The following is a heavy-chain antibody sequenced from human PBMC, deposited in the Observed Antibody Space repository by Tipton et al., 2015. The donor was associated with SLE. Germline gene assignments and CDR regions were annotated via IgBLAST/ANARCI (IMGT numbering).Heavy chain of an antibody. D-gene: IGHD2-2*01. J-gene: IGHJ6*02. CDR3: ARRRGPALYFYAMDV. CDR2: VYYNGGT. Sequence: GLVKPSETLSLICTVSGDSLSPYYWSWIRQSPGKGLEWIGYVYYNGGTNYNPSLKSRVFISLDTSKNQVSLKLSSVTAADTAVHYCARRRGPALYFYAMDVWGQGTTVTVSS. CDR1: GDSLSPYY. V-gene: IGHV4-59*08.